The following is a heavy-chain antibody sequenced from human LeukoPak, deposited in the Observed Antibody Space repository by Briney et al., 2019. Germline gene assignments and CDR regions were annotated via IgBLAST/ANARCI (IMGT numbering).Heavy chain of an antibody. CDR2: IKQDGSEK. J-gene: IGHJ4*02. D-gene: IGHD6-19*01. CDR1: GFTFGDYA. Sequence: GGYLRLSCTASGFTFGDYAMSWVRQAPGKGLEWVANIKQDGSEKYYVDSVKGRFTISRDNAKNSLYLQMNSLRAEDTAVYYCARVRQWLGGDYWGQGTLVTVSS. V-gene: IGHV3-7*01. CDR3: ARVRQWLGGDY.